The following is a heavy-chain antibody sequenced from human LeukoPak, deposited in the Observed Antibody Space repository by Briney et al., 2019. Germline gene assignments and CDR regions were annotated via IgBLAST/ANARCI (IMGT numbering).Heavy chain of an antibody. J-gene: IGHJ4*02. CDR1: GFTFSNYA. CDR3: AKYKGDYSNSPGAY. Sequence: SGGSLRLSCAASGFTFSNYAMSWVRQAPGKGLEWVSALSGSGGSTYYADSVKGRFTISRDNSKNTLYLQMNSLRAEDTAVYYCAKYKGDYSNSPGAYWGQGTLVTVSS. CDR2: LSGSGGST. D-gene: IGHD6-13*01. V-gene: IGHV3-23*01.